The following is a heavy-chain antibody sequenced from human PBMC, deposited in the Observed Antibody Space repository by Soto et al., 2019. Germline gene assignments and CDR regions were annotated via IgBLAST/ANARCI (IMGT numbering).Heavy chain of an antibody. CDR3: ARTSITMVRGVHP. D-gene: IGHD3-10*01. V-gene: IGHV4-31*01. CDR2: IYYSGST. Sequence: QVQLQESGPGLVKPSQTLSLTCTVSGGSISSGGYYWSWIRQHPGKGLEWIGYIYYSGSTYYNPPLKSQVTRSVDTSKNQFSLKLSSVTAADTAVYYCARTSITMVRGVHPWGQGTLVTVPS. CDR1: GGSISSGGYY. J-gene: IGHJ5*02.